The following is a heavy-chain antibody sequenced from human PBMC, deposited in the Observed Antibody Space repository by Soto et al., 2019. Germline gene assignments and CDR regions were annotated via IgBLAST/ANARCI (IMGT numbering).Heavy chain of an antibody. CDR2: ISAYNGNT. CDR1: GYTFTSYG. V-gene: IGHV1-18*01. CDR3: ARTRSLHSSGYWATGDY. J-gene: IGHJ4*02. D-gene: IGHD3-22*01. Sequence: ASVKVSCKSSGYTFTSYGTSWVRQAPGQGLEWMGWISAYNGNTNYAQKLQGRVTMTTDTSTSTAYMELRSLRSDDTAVYYCARTRSLHSSGYWATGDYWGQGTLVTVSS.